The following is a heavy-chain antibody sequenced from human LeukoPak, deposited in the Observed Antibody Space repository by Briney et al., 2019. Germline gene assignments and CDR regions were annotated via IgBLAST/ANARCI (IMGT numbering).Heavy chain of an antibody. V-gene: IGHV4-59*12. CDR3: ARRHYYDSSGNFDY. CDR1: GGSISSYY. Sequence: SETLSLTCTVSGGSISSYYWSWIRQPPGKGLEWIGYIYYSGSTNYNPSLKSRVTISVDTSKNQFFLKLSSVTAADTAVYYCARRHYYDSSGNFDYRGQGTLVTVSS. D-gene: IGHD3-22*01. CDR2: IYYSGST. J-gene: IGHJ4*02.